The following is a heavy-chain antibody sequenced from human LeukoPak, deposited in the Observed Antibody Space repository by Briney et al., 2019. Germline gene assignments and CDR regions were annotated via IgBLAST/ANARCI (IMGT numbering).Heavy chain of an antibody. J-gene: IGHJ4*02. CDR1: GYTFINYY. D-gene: IGHD3-10*01. CDR3: ARDRGLNVCPSDN. CDR2: ISPSGGST. V-gene: IGHV1-46*01. Sequence: ASVTVTCKASGYTFINYYIHWVRQAPGQGLEWMGVISPSGGSTSYAQKFQGRLTMTRDTSTSTVDMELSSLRSEDTAVYYCARDRGLNVCPSDNWGQGTLVIVSS.